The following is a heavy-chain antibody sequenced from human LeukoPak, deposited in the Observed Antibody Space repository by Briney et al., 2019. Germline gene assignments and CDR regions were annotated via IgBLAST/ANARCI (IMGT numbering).Heavy chain of an antibody. Sequence: PSETLSLTCAVSGGSFSGYYWSWIRQPPGKGLEWIGEINHSGSTNYNPSLKSRVTISVDTSKNQCSLKLSSVTAADTAVYYCARGQYYDFWSGYSPEFDYWGQGTLVTVSS. V-gene: IGHV4-34*01. CDR3: ARGQYYDFWSGYSPEFDY. CDR1: GGSFSGYY. J-gene: IGHJ4*02. CDR2: INHSGST. D-gene: IGHD3-3*01.